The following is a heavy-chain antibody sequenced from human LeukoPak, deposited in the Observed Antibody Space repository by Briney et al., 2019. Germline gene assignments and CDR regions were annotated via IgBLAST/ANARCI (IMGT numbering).Heavy chain of an antibody. D-gene: IGHD3-3*01. CDR1: GFTFSDYS. CDR2: ISPAGDST. V-gene: IGHV3-23*01. J-gene: IGHJ4*02. Sequence: GGSLPVSRTDSGFTFSDYSMSWVRQAPGAGLEWVSAISPAGDSTTDADSVKGGFRISRDNSKSTLYLQMNGLTAEDTALYYFARRLVTPGITDLFDSWGQGTLVTVSS. CDR3: ARRLVTPGITDLFDS.